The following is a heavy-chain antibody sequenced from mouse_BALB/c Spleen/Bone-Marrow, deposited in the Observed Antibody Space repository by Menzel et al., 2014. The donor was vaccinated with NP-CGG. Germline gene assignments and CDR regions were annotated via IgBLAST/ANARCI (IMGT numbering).Heavy chain of an antibody. CDR1: GYSFTGYC. CDR3: ARSSYYAMDY. J-gene: IGHJ4*01. Sequence: EVQLQQSGPELVKPGAPVKISCKASGYSFTGYCMHWVKQSHVKSLEWIGRINPYNGATSYNQNFKDKASLTVDKSSSTAYMELHSLTSEDSAVYYCARSSYYAMDYWGQGTSVTVSS. CDR2: INPYNGAT. V-gene: IGHV1-26*01.